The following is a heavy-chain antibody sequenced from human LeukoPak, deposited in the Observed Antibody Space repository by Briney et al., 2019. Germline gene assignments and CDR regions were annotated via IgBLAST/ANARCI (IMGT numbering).Heavy chain of an antibody. CDR3: ARIDGDWNWFDP. CDR2: IYHSGST. Sequence: SQTLSLTCTVSGGSISSGGYYWSWIRQPPGKGLEWIGYIYHSGSTYYNPSLKSRVTISVDTSKNQFSLKLSSVTAADTAVYYCARIDGDWNWFDPWGQGTLVTVSS. J-gene: IGHJ5*02. V-gene: IGHV4-30-2*02. D-gene: IGHD4-17*01. CDR1: GGSISSGGYY.